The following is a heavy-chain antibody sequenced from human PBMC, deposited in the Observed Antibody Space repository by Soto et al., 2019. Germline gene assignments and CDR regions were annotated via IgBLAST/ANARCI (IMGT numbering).Heavy chain of an antibody. CDR3: ARVSSSWVRGSQYFQH. CDR2: INAGNGNT. CDR1: GYTFTSYA. V-gene: IGHV1-3*01. Sequence: QVQLVQSGAEVKKPGASVKVSCKASGYTFTSYAMHWVRQAPGQRLEWMGWINAGNGNTKYSQKFQGRVPITRDTPARTAYMGLSSLRSEDTAVYYCARVSSSWVRGSQYFQHWGQGTLVTVSS. D-gene: IGHD6-13*01. J-gene: IGHJ1*01.